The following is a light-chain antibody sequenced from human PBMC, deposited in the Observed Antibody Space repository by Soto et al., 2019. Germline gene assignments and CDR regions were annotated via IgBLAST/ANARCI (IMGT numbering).Light chain of an antibody. CDR2: AAS. CDR1: QSISNF. Sequence: DIQMTQSPSSLSVSVGDRVTFTCRASQSISNFLNWYQQKPGKAPKLLIYAASSLQSGVPSRFRGSGSGTDFTLTISSPHPDDFATYYYQQSYSTSPLTFGGGTKVEIK. J-gene: IGKJ4*01. CDR3: QQSYSTSPLT. V-gene: IGKV1-39*01.